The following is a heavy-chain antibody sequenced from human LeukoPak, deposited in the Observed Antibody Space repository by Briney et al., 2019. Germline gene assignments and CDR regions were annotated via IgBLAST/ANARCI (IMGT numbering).Heavy chain of an antibody. CDR1: GGSISSYY. CDR3: ARHFYDRDFDY. J-gene: IGHJ4*02. V-gene: IGHV4-59*01. D-gene: IGHD3-22*01. CDR2: IYYSGST. Sequence: SETLSLTCTVSGGSISSYYWSWIRQPPGKGLEWIGYIYYSGSTNYNPSLKSRATISLDTSKNQFSLKLSSVTAADTAVYYCARHFYDRDFDYWGQGSLVTVSS.